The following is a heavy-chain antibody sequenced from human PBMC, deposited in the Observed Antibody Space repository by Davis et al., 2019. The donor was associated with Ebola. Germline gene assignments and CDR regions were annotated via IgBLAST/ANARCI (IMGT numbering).Heavy chain of an antibody. J-gene: IGHJ4*02. CDR1: GFTFSNYA. CDR2: ITGSGGSR. Sequence: GGSLRLSCAASGFTFSNYAMSWVRQAPGKGLEWVSSITGSGGSRYHADSVKGRFTISRDNSENTLHLQMNSLRADDTAVYYCTFYDGSAYYFSAWGQGTLVTVSS. V-gene: IGHV3-23*01. CDR3: TFYDGSAYYFSA. D-gene: IGHD3-22*01.